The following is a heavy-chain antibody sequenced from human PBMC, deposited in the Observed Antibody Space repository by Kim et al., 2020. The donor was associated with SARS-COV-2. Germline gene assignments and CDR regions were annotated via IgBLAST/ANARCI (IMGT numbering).Heavy chain of an antibody. J-gene: IGHJ4*01. CDR2: INHRGRT. D-gene: IGHD2-8*01. CDR3: AGAYCTSGVCGYYFAY. CDR1: RGSFSGYY. V-gene: IGHV4-34*01. Sequence: SETLSLTCAVYRGSFSGYYWSWIRQPPGKGLEWIGQINHRGRTNYNPSLRSRVTMSVDTSKSQFSLRLTSVTAADTAVFYCAGAYCTSGVCGYYFAYWG.